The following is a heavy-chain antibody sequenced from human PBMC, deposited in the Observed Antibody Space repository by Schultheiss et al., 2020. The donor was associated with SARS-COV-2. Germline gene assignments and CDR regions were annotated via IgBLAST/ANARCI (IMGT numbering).Heavy chain of an antibody. CDR3: AKDTGPMVIHSRAFDY. D-gene: IGHD5-18*01. V-gene: IGHV3-13*01. CDR2: IGTAGDT. CDR1: GFTFSSYD. J-gene: IGHJ4*02. Sequence: GGSLRLSCAASGFTFSSYDMHWVRQATGKGLEWVSAIGTAGDTYYPGSVKGRFTISRDNSKNSLYLQMNSLRTEDTALYYCAKDTGPMVIHSRAFDYWGQGTLVTVSS.